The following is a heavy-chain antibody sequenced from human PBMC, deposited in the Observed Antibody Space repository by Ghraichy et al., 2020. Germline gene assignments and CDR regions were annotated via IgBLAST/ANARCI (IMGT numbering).Heavy chain of an antibody. J-gene: IGHJ4*02. CDR3: AGGPPGGSGFYCFNY. V-gene: IGHV3-53*01. D-gene: IGHD6-19*01. CDR1: GFTVSTNS. CDR2: IYSAGYA. Sequence: GGSLRLSCAASGFTVSTNSMSWVRQAPGKGLEWVSDIYSAGYAYYADSVKGRFTSSRDNSKNTLYLHMNSLRADDTAVYYCAGGPPGGSGFYCFNYWGQGTLVTVSS.